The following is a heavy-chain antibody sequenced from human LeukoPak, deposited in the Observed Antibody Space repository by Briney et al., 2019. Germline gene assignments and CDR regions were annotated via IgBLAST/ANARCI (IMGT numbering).Heavy chain of an antibody. Sequence: ASVKVSCKASGYTFTSYYMHWVRQAPEQGLEWMGIINPSGGSTSYAQKFQGRVTMTRDTSTSTVYMELSSLRSEDTAVYYCAREGDVDTATWHWFDPWGQGTLVTVSS. V-gene: IGHV1-46*01. CDR2: INPSGGST. D-gene: IGHD5-18*01. CDR3: AREGDVDTATWHWFDP. CDR1: GYTFTSYY. J-gene: IGHJ5*02.